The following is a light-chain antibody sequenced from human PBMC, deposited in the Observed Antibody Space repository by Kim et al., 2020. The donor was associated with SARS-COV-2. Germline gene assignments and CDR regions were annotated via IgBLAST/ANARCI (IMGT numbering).Light chain of an antibody. CDR2: EGS. CDR1: SSDVGSYNL. Sequence: SPGQSITISCTGTSSDVGSYNLVSWYQQHPGKAPKLMIYEGSKRPSGVSNRFSGSESGNTASLTISGLQAEDEADYYCCSYAGSSRVFGGGTQLTVL. J-gene: IGLJ3*02. CDR3: CSYAGSSRV. V-gene: IGLV2-23*01.